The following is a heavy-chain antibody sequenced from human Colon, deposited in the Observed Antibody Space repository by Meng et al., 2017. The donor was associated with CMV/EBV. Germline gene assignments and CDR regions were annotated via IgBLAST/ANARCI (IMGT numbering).Heavy chain of an antibody. CDR1: GLIVSNPY. CDR2: IHASGAT. J-gene: IGHJ4*02. CDR3: ARDPGHSASITYDF. Sequence: ELQLVESGGGLIQPGGSLRLSCAASGLIVSNPYMSWVRQAPGKGLEWVAAIHASGATFYADSVRGRFTISRDTYKNTFYLQLNSLRVEDSATYHCARDPGHSASITYDFWGQGILVTVSS. V-gene: IGHV3-66*01. D-gene: IGHD1-20*01.